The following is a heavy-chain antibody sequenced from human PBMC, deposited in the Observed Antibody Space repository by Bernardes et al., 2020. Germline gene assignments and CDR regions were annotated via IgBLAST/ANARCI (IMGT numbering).Heavy chain of an antibody. CDR1: GYTLTELS. CDR2: FDPEDGET. CDR3: ATAEKVWVLWSFDY. V-gene: IGHV1-24*01. J-gene: IGHJ4*02. D-gene: IGHD2-21*01. Sequence: ASMKVSCKVSGYTLTELSMHWVRQAPGKGLEWMGGFDPEDGETIYAQKFQGRVTMTEDTSTDTAYMELSSLRSEDTAVYYCATAEKVWVLWSFDYWGQGTLVTVSS.